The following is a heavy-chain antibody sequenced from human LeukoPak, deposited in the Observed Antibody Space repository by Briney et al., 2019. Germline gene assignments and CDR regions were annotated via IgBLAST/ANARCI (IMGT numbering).Heavy chain of an antibody. CDR2: ISGSGGST. CDR3: AKDGAYYYGSGSYGFDY. J-gene: IGHJ4*02. CDR1: GFTFSSYA. D-gene: IGHD3-10*01. Sequence: GGSLRLSCAASGFTFSSYAMSWVRQAPGTGLEWVSAISGSGGSTYYADPVKGRFTISRDNSKNTLYLQMNSLRAEDTAVYYCAKDGAYYYGSGSYGFDYWGQGTLVTVSS. V-gene: IGHV3-23*01.